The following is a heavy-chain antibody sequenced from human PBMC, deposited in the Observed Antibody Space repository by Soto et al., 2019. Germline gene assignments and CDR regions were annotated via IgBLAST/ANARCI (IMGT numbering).Heavy chain of an antibody. CDR1: GGSISSSSYY. CDR3: ASQKGYCSGGNCYLYFDF. D-gene: IGHD2-15*01. V-gene: IGHV4-39*01. CDR2: IYYSGST. Sequence: PSETLSLTCTVSGGSISSSSYYWGWIRQPPGKGLEWIGSIYYSGSTYYNLSLKSRVTISVDTSKNQVSLKLSSVTAADTAVYYCASQKGYCSGGNCYLYFDFWGQGTLVTVSS. J-gene: IGHJ4*02.